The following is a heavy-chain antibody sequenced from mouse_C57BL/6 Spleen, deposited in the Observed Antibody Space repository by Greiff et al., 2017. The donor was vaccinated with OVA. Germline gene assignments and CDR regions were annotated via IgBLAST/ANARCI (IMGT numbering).Heavy chain of an antibody. V-gene: IGHV5-17*01. J-gene: IGHJ4*01. CDR3: ARREYYGSSSYYYAMDY. CDR1: GFTFSDYG. D-gene: IGHD1-1*01. CDR2: ISSGSSTI. Sequence: EVKLMESGGGLVKPGGSLKLSCAASGFTFSDYGMHWVRQAPEKGLEWVAYISSGSSTIYYADTVKGRFTISRDNAKNTLFLQMTSLRSEDTAMYYCARREYYGSSSYYYAMDYWGQGTSVTVSS.